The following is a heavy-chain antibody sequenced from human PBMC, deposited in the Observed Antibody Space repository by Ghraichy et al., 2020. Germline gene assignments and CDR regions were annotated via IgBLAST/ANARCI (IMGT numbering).Heavy chain of an antibody. D-gene: IGHD3-10*01. CDR1: GGSIRNYY. V-gene: IGHV4-59*01. Sequence: ESLNISCSVSGGSIRNYYWSWIRQPPGEGLEWIGYVYYTGSTNYNPSLKSRVSISIDTSKNQFSMRLSSVTPADTAVYYCAREALLSATYTFDIWGQGTMVTVSS. CDR3: AREALLSATYTFDI. J-gene: IGHJ3*02. CDR2: VYYTGST.